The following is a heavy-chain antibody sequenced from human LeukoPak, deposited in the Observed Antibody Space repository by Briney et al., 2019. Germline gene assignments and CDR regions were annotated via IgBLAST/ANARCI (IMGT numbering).Heavy chain of an antibody. J-gene: IGHJ4*02. CDR1: GFSITNHY. CDR3: AKGYSSGWTPFDY. CDR2: IGDSGEIE. V-gene: IGHV3-23*01. Sequence: PGGSLRLSCAVSGFSITNHYMDWVRQAPGKGLEWVSGIGDSGEIERYADSVKGRFTISRDNFRNTVYLEMRSLRPEDTAVYYCAKGYSSGWTPFDYWGQGTQVTVSS. D-gene: IGHD6-19*01.